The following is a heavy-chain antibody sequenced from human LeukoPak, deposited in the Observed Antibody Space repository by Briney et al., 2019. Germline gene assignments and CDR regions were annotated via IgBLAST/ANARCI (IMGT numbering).Heavy chain of an antibody. D-gene: IGHD1-26*01. CDR2: ISSSGRTI. V-gene: IGHV3-48*03. CDR1: DFTFSSYE. J-gene: IGHJ4*02. CDR3: TRDPSGIYLPHYFDY. Sequence: GGSLRLSCTASDFTFSSYEMNWVRQAPGKGLDWVSYISSSGRTIYYADSVKGRFTISRDNAKNSLYLQMNSLRAEDTAVYFCTRDPSGIYLPHYFDYWGQGTLVTVSS.